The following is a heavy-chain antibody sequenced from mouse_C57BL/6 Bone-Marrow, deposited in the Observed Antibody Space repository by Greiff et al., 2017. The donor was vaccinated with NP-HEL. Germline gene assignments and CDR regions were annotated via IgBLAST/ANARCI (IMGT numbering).Heavy chain of an antibody. CDR1: GYSITSGYY. J-gene: IGHJ1*03. CDR3: ARRPRGYFDV. Sequence: VQLKESGPGLVKPSQSLSLTCSVTGYSITSGYYWNWIRQFPGNKLEWMGYISYDGSNNYNPSLKNRISITRDTSKNQFFLKLNSVTTEDTATYYCARRPRGYFDVWGTGTTVTVSS. V-gene: IGHV3-6*01. CDR2: ISYDGSN.